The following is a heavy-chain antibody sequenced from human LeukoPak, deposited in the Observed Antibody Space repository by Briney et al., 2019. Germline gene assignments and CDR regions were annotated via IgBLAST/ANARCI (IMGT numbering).Heavy chain of an antibody. CDR1: GLTFSSYG. CDR2: ISTTGGTT. V-gene: IGHV3-23*01. D-gene: IGHD2-15*01. CDR3: AKNGDRGAYCSGGTCYPYYYYYMDV. Sequence: GGSLRLSCAASGLTFSSYGMSWVRQAPGRGLEWVSAISTTGGTTYYADPVRGRFTISRNNSRNTLYLQMTSLRAEDTAIYYCAKNGDRGAYCSGGTCYPYYYYYMDVWGKGTTVTISS. J-gene: IGHJ6*03.